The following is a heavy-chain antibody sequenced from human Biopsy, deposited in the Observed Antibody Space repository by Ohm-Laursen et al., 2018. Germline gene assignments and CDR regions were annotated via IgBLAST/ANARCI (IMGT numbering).Heavy chain of an antibody. J-gene: IGHJ6*02. CDR3: ARGVLVTKYITAWYGLATYPKPSGFEYRGMDV. Sequence: GTLSLTWAVSGGSFNDYSWTWIRRSPGKGLEWIGEIKQSGDTKYNPSLKSRVTLSADTSKNQFSLKLTSVTAADTALYFCARGVLVTKYITAWYGLATYPKPSGFEYRGMDVWGQGTTVTVSS. D-gene: IGHD5-18*01. V-gene: IGHV4-34*01. CDR2: IKQSGDT. CDR1: GGSFNDYS.